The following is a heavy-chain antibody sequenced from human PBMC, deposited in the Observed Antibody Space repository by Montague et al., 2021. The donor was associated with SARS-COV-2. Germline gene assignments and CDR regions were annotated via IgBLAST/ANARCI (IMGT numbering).Heavy chain of an antibody. J-gene: IGHJ4*02. CDR1: GFTFSSYG. V-gene: IGHV3-33*01. Sequence: SLRLSCAASGFTFSSYGMHWVRQAPAKGLEWVAVIWKDGWYRFHAESVKGRFTISRDNSKNTLYLEMNTLRAEDTALYYCARDDRRDGYNFDYWGQGILVTVSS. CDR3: ARDDRRDGYNFDY. D-gene: IGHD5-24*01. CDR2: IWKDGWYR.